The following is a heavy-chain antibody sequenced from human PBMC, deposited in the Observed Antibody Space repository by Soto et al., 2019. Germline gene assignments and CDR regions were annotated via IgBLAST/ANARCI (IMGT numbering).Heavy chain of an antibody. Sequence: HPGGSLRLSCAASGFTFSNYAVTWVRQAPGKGLEWVSTISGSGGSTYYADSVKGRFTISRDNSKNTLYLQMNSLRAEDTAVYYCAKVMEPPLGPLDYWGQGTLVTSPQ. D-gene: IGHD1-1*01. CDR3: AKVMEPPLGPLDY. J-gene: IGHJ4*02. CDR1: GFTFSNYA. V-gene: IGHV3-23*01. CDR2: ISGSGGST.